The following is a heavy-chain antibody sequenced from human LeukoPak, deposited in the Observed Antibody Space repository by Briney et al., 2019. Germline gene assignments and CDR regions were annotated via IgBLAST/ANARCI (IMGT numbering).Heavy chain of an antibody. CDR1: GGSFSGYY. CDR3: ARSRGYSYGPFDY. J-gene: IGHJ4*02. V-gene: IGHV4-34*01. Sequence: TSETLSLTCAVYGGSFSGYYWSWIRQPPGKGLEWIGEINHSGSTSYNPSLKSRVTISVDTSKNQFSLKLSSVTVADTAVYYCARSRGYSYGPFDYWGQGTLVTVSS. D-gene: IGHD5-18*01. CDR2: INHSGST.